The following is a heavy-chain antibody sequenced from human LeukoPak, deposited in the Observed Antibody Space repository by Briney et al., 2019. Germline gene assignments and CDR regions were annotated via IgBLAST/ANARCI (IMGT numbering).Heavy chain of an antibody. CDR1: GLTFSNAW. Sequence: GGSLRLSCAASGLTFSNAWMSWVRQAPGKGLEWVGRIKSKTDGGTTDYAAPVKGRFTISRDDSKNTLYLQMNSLKTEDTAVYYCTTGKSVYDILYLDYWGQGTLVTVSS. CDR3: TTGKSVYDILYLDY. D-gene: IGHD3-9*01. J-gene: IGHJ4*02. V-gene: IGHV3-15*01. CDR2: IKSKTDGGTT.